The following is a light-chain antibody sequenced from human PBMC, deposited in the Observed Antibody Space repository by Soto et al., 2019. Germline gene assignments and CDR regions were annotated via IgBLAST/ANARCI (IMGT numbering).Light chain of an antibody. CDR2: KAA. Sequence: DIQMNQSPSTLSASVGDRVTITCPATHSIRSWLDWYQQKPGKAPELLTYKAATLESGVPSRFTGSESGTEVTLTCSSLQPDDFETYYCEKYNTHSRTSGQGTKEEIK. J-gene: IGKJ1*01. V-gene: IGKV1-5*03. CDR3: EKYNTHSRT. CDR1: HSIRSW.